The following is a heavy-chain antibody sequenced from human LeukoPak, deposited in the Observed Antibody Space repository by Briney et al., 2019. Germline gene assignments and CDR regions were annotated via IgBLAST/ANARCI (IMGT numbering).Heavy chain of an antibody. D-gene: IGHD2-21*02. CDR2: LYYSGST. V-gene: IGHV4-59*01. J-gene: IGHJ6*02. CDR1: GGSIRTYY. Sequence: SETLSLTCTVSGGSIRTYYWSWIRQAPGKGLEWIGYLYYSGSTNYNPSLQSRVTISVDTSKNQSSLKLTSVAAADTAMYYCARVGVVTTMDVWGQGTTVTVSS. CDR3: ARVGVVTTMDV.